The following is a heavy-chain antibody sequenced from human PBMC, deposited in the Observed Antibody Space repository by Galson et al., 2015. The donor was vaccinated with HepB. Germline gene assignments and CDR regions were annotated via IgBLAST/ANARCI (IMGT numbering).Heavy chain of an antibody. CDR3: STDWGGNFPRGFDF. CDR2: IKSKADGGTT. Sequence: SLRLSCAASGVTFSNAWMNWVRQAPGKGLEWVGRIKSKADGGTTDYAAPVEGRFTISRDDSKSTVYLQMNSLKSEDTAVYYCSTDWGGNFPRGFDFWGQGTLVTVSS. V-gene: IGHV3-15*07. D-gene: IGHD4-23*01. CDR1: GVTFSNAW. J-gene: IGHJ4*02.